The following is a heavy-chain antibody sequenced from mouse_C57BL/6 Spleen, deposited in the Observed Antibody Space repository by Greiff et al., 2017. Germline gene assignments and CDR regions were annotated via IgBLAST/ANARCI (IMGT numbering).Heavy chain of an antibody. V-gene: IGHV1-64*01. CDR2: IHPNSGST. J-gene: IGHJ4*01. CDR1: GYTFTSYW. D-gene: IGHD2-4*01. Sequence: QVQLQQPGAELVKPGASVKLSCKASGYTFTSYWMNWVKQRPGQGLEWIGMIHPNSGSTNYNEKFKSKATLTVDKSSSTAYMQLSSLTSEDSAVXYCAGPFYYDYDGYAMDYWGQGTSVTVSS. CDR3: AGPFYYDYDGYAMDY.